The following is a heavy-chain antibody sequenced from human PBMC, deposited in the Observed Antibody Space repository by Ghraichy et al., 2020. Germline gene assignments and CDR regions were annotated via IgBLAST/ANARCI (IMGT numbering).Heavy chain of an antibody. V-gene: IGHV1-2*02. J-gene: IGHJ6*02. CDR1: GYTFTGYY. CDR3: ARDPRPLIAAAGSYYYYYGMDV. D-gene: IGHD6-13*01. CDR2: INPNSGGT. Sequence: ASVKVSCKASGYTFTGYYMHWVRQAPGQGLEWMGWINPNSGGTNYAQKFQGRVTMTRDTSISTAYMELSRLRSDDTAVYYCARDPRPLIAAAGSYYYYYGMDVWGQGTTVTVSS.